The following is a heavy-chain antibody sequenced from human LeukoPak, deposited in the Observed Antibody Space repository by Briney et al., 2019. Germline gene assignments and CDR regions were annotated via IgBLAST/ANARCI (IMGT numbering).Heavy chain of an antibody. CDR3: ARASVSYSSGWYSDYYYYMDV. J-gene: IGHJ6*03. D-gene: IGHD6-19*01. V-gene: IGHV3-21*01. Sequence: PGGSLRLSCAASGFTFSSYSMNWVRQAPGKGLEWVSSISSSSSYIYYADSVKGRFTISRDNAKNSLYLQMNSLRAEDTAVYYCARASVSYSSGWYSDYYYYMDVWGKGTTVTISS. CDR2: ISSSSSYI. CDR1: GFTFSSYS.